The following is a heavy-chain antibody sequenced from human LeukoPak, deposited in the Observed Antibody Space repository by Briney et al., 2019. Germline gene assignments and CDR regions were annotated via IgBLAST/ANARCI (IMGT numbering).Heavy chain of an antibody. CDR1: GYTFTGYY. Sequence: ASVKVSCKASGYTFTGYYINWVRQAPGQGLEWMGWINPNSGGTNYAQKFQGRVTMTRDTSISTAYMELSRLRSDDTAVYYCARDRRYCSSTSCQPYYFDYWGQGTLVTVSS. CDR3: ARDRRYCSSTSCQPYYFDY. D-gene: IGHD2-2*01. V-gene: IGHV1-2*02. J-gene: IGHJ4*02. CDR2: INPNSGGT.